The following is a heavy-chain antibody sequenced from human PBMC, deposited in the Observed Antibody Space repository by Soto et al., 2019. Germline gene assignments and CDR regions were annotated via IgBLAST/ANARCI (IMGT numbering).Heavy chain of an antibody. CDR2: ISYDGSNK. D-gene: IGHD3-16*01. V-gene: IGHV3-30*18. J-gene: IGHJ4*02. CDR1: GFTFSSYG. CDR3: AKDGVSGFDY. Sequence: QVQLVESGGGVVQPGRSLRLSCAASGFTFSSYGMHWVRQAPGKGLEWVAVISYDGSNKYYADSVKGRFTISRDNSKNTLYLQMNSLRAEDTAVYYCAKDGVSGFDYWGQGTLVTVSS.